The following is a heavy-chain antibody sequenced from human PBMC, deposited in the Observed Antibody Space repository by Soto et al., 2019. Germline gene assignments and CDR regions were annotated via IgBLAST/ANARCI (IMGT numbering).Heavy chain of an antibody. CDR2: IYYSGST. CDR3: ARDPGTWGRGGH. D-gene: IGHD6-13*01. V-gene: IGHV4-30-4*01. J-gene: IGHJ4*02. Sequence: SETLSLTCTVSGGSISSGDYYWSWIRQPPGKGLEWIGYIYYSGSTYYNPSLKSRVTISVDTSKNQFSLKLSSVTAADTAVYYCARDPGTWGRGGHWGQGTLVTVPQ. CDR1: GGSISSGDYY.